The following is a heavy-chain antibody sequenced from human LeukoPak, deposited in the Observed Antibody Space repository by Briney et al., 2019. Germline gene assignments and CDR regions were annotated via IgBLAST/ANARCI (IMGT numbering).Heavy chain of an antibody. Sequence: WASVKVSFKASGYTFTSYSINWVRQAPGRGLEWMGWISAYNGNTKYAQKLQGRVTMTTDTSTSTAYMELRSLRSDDTAVYYCARGLGGSGSYFLTFDYWGQGTLVTVSS. CDR1: GYTFTSYS. D-gene: IGHD1-26*01. CDR3: ARGLGGSGSYFLTFDY. J-gene: IGHJ4*02. V-gene: IGHV1-18*01. CDR2: ISAYNGNT.